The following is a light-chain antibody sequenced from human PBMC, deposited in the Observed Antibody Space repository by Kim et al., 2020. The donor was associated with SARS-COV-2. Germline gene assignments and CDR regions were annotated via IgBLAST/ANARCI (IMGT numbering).Light chain of an antibody. V-gene: IGKV1-12*01. CDR1: QGISTW. Sequence: ASVGDRVTIAGRASQGISTWLAWYRVKPGKAPELLIYAASDLQTGVPSRFTGGGSGTHFALTIDSLQPADFATYYCQQSYSLPPTFGPGTKVDIK. CDR2: AAS. J-gene: IGKJ3*01. CDR3: QQSYSLPPT.